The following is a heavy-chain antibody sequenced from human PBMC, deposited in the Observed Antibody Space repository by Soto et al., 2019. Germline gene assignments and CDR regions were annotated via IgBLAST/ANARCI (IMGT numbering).Heavy chain of an antibody. Sequence: SVKVSCKASGGTFSSYAISWVRQAPGQGLEWMGGIIPIFGTANYAQKFQGRVTITADESTSTAYMELSSLRSEDTAVYYCARDQYYDSSVISSLDYWGQGTLVTVSS. D-gene: IGHD3-22*01. CDR2: IIPIFGTA. J-gene: IGHJ4*02. CDR1: GGTFSSYA. V-gene: IGHV1-69*13. CDR3: ARDQYYDSSVISSLDY.